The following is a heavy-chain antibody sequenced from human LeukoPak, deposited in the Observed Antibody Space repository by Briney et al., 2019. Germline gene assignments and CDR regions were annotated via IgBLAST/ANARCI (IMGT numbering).Heavy chain of an antibody. CDR1: GGSISIDNYY. CDR2: IYYSGST. Sequence: SETLSLTCTVSGGSISIDNYYWAWIRQPPGTGLEWIGSIYYSGSTYYIPSLKSRVTISVDTSKNQFSLKMSSVTAADMAVYYCARGGGIVGATGAFDIWGQGTMVTVSS. V-gene: IGHV4-39*07. CDR3: ARGGGIVGATGAFDI. D-gene: IGHD1-26*01. J-gene: IGHJ3*02.